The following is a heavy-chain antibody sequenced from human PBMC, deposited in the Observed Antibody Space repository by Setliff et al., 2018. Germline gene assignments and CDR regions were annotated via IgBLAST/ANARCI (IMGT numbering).Heavy chain of an antibody. J-gene: IGHJ4*02. CDR1: GFTFTDSF. Sequence: GGSLRLSCETSGFTFTDSFMSWVRQAPGTGLQWVANIKQGGNERYYVDSVKGRFTISRDNAKNSLYLQMNSLRAEDTAVYYCASTQRGTSSECWGQGTLVTVSS. V-gene: IGHV3-7*03. CDR2: IKQGGNER. D-gene: IGHD6-6*01. CDR3: ASTQRGTSSEC.